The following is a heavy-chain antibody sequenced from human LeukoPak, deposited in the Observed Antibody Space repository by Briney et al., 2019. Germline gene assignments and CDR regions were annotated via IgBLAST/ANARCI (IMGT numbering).Heavy chain of an antibody. J-gene: IGHJ4*02. Sequence: GGSLRLSCAASGFTFSSYGMHWVRQAPGKGLEWVAVIWYDGSNKYYADSVKGRFTISRDNSKNTLYLQMNSLRAEDTAVYYCARGGPVGPSSGWTKRPFDYWGQGTLVTVSS. D-gene: IGHD6-19*01. CDR3: ARGGPVGPSSGWTKRPFDY. V-gene: IGHV3-33*01. CDR2: IWYDGSNK. CDR1: GFTFSSYG.